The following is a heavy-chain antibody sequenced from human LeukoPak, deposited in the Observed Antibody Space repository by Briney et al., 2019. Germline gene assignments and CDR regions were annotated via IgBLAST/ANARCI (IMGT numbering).Heavy chain of an antibody. V-gene: IGHV3-30*04. CDR1: GFTFSSYA. Sequence: PGRSLRLSCAASGFTFSSYAMHWVRQAPGKGLEWVAVISYDGSNKYYADSVKGRFTISRDNSKNTLHLQMNSLRAEDTAVYYCARSGSTGTWVAFDYWGQGTLVTVSS. CDR2: ISYDGSNK. D-gene: IGHD4-17*01. CDR3: ARSGSTGTWVAFDY. J-gene: IGHJ4*02.